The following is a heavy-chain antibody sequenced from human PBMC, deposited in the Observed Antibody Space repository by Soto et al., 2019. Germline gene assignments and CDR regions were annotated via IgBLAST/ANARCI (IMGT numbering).Heavy chain of an antibody. CDR2: IYYSGST. V-gene: IGHV4-59*01. J-gene: IGHJ1*01. CDR1: GGSSSSYY. Sequence: QVQLQESGPGLVKPSETLSLTCTVSGGSSSSYYWSWIRQPPGKGLEFIGYIYYSGSTNYNPSLKSRVTISVDTSKNQFSLKLSSVTAADTAVYYCARSDGRYWGQGTLVTVSS. CDR3: ARSDGRY.